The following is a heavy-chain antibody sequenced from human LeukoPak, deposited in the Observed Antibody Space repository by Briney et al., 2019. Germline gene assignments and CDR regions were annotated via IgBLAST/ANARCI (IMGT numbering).Heavy chain of an antibody. Sequence: GGSLRLSCAASGFTVSSYSMNWVRQAPGKGLEWVSSISSSSSYIYYADSVKGRFTISRDNAKNSLYLQMNSLRAEDTAVYYCARDGSSGYYWLDAFDIWGQGTMVTVSS. CDR1: GFTVSSYS. V-gene: IGHV3-21*01. CDR3: ARDGSSGYYWLDAFDI. D-gene: IGHD3-22*01. CDR2: ISSSSSYI. J-gene: IGHJ3*02.